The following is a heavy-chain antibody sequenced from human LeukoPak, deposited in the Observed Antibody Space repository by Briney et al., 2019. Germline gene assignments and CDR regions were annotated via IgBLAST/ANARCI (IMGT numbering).Heavy chain of an antibody. J-gene: IGHJ5*02. CDR1: GGSISSSSYC. CDR3: ARQSWVPRDGGNWFDP. Sequence: SETLSLTCTVSGGSISSSSYCWGWIRQPPGKGLEWIGSIYYSGSTYYNPSLKSRVTISVDTSKNQFSLKLSSVTAADTAVYYCARQSWVPRDGGNWFDPWGQGTLVTVSS. V-gene: IGHV4-39*01. CDR2: IYYSGST. D-gene: IGHD1-26*01.